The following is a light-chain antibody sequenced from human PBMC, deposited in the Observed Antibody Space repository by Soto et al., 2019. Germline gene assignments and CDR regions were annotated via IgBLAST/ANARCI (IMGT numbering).Light chain of an antibody. CDR3: HERTNWRIT. Sequence: EIVLTQSPATLSLSPGDTATLSCRASQSGGSLLACSQQKPGQAPRLLIYDASTRATGIPARFSGSGSGTDFTLTISSLEPEDFAVYFCHERTNWRITFGQGTRLEIK. CDR2: DAS. J-gene: IGKJ5*01. CDR1: QSGGSL. V-gene: IGKV3-11*01.